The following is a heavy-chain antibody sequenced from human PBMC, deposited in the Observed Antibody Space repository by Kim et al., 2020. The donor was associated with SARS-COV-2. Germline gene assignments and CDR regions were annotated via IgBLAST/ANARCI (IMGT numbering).Heavy chain of an antibody. CDR3: ARGTDIPGLDY. V-gene: IGHV3-7*01. J-gene: IGHJ4*02. D-gene: IGHD2-21*02. CDR1: GFTFSTYW. Sequence: GGSLRLSCAAYGFTFSTYWMNWVRQAPGKGLEWVANIKADGRDTYYVDSVRGRFTSSRDNARNSLYLRMNSLRADDTAVYFCARGTDIPGLDYWGQGTLV. CDR2: IKADGRDT.